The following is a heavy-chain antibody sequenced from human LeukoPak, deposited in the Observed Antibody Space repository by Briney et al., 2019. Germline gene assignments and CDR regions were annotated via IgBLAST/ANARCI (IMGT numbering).Heavy chain of an antibody. J-gene: IGHJ4*02. CDR2: IRSKGNSLAT. D-gene: IGHD3-10*01. CDR3: TRQRSTGSDPLDY. Sequence: GWSLRLSCAASGFTFSGSSMNWVRQASGKGLEWVARIRSKGNSLATAYAASVKGRFTISRDDSKNTAYLQMNSLKAEDTAVYYCTRQRSTGSDPLDYWGQGTLVTVSS. V-gene: IGHV3-73*01. CDR1: GFTFSGSS.